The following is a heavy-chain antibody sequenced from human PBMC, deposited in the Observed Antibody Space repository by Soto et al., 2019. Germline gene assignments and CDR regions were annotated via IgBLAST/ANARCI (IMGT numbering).Heavy chain of an antibody. CDR1: GYSISSGYY. J-gene: IGHJ4*02. Sequence: SETLSLTCAVSGYSISSGYYWGWIRQPPGKGLEWIGSIYHSGSTYYNPSLKSRVTISVDTSKNQFSLKLSSVTAADTAVYYRARFSGDSSSWYATYYFDYWGQGTLVTVSS. V-gene: IGHV4-38-2*01. D-gene: IGHD6-13*01. CDR3: ARFSGDSSSWYATYYFDY. CDR2: IYHSGST.